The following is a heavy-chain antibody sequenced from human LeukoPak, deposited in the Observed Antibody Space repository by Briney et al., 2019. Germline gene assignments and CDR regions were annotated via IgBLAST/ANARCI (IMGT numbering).Heavy chain of an antibody. CDR1: GFNFSSYS. D-gene: IGHD5-18*01. J-gene: IGHJ4*02. CDR2: ISSSSTYI. V-gene: IGHV3-21*01. CDR3: ASGYSYVSDY. Sequence: GGSLRLSCAASGFNFSSYSLNWVRQAPGKGLEWVSSISSSSTYIYYADSVKGRFTISRDNAKNSLYLQMNSLRAEDTTVYYCASGYSYVSDYWGQGTLVTVSS.